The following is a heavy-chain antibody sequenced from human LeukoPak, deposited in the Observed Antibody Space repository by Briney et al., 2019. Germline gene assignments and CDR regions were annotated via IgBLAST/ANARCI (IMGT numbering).Heavy chain of an antibody. J-gene: IGHJ6*03. CDR1: GFTFSSYS. D-gene: IGHD3-22*01. Sequence: GGSLRLSCAASGFTFSSYSMNWVRQAPGKGLEWVSSISSSSSYIYYADSVKGRFTISRDNAKNSLYLQMNSLRAEDTAVYYCAREYYYDSSGYYGGHYYYYYMDVWGKGTTVTVSS. V-gene: IGHV3-21*01. CDR2: ISSSSSYI. CDR3: AREYYYDSSGYYGGHYYYYYMDV.